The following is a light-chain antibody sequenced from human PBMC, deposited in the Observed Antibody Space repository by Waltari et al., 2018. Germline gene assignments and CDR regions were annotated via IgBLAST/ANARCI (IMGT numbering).Light chain of an antibody. CDR2: NTN. CDR3: LLYYSGGARV. J-gene: IGLJ2*01. Sequence: QTVVTQEPSLTVSPGGTVTLTCASSTGAVTSNYYPNWIQQRPGQAPRALIYNTNNKYSVTPARFSGSLLGGKAALTLSRAQPEDEADYYCLLYYSGGARVFGGGTKLTVL. CDR1: TGAVTSNYY. V-gene: IGLV7-43*01.